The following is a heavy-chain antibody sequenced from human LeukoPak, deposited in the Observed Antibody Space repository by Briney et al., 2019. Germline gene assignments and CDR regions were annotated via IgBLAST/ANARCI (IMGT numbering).Heavy chain of an antibody. V-gene: IGHV1-69*04. Sequence: ASVKVSCKASGGTFSSYAISWVRQAPGQGLEWMGRIIPIFGIANCAQKFQGRVTITADKSTSTAYMELSSLRSEDTAVYYCAVRKGEAVAGTGINWFDPWGQGTLVTVSS. CDR3: AVRKGEAVAGTGINWFDP. J-gene: IGHJ5*02. D-gene: IGHD6-19*01. CDR2: IIPIFGIA. CDR1: GGTFSSYA.